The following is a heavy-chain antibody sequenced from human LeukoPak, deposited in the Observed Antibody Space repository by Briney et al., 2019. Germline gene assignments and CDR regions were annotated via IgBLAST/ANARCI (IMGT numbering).Heavy chain of an antibody. CDR1: GVSISSSSYY. D-gene: IGHD3-10*01. V-gene: IGHV4-39*01. CDR2: IYYSGST. Sequence: SETLSLTCTVSGVSISSSSYYWGWIRQPPGKGLEWIGSIYYSGSTYYNPSLKSRVTISVDTSKNQFSLKLSSVTAADTAVYYCVRRYYYGSGFDPWGQGTLVTVSS. CDR3: VRRYYYGSGFDP. J-gene: IGHJ5*02.